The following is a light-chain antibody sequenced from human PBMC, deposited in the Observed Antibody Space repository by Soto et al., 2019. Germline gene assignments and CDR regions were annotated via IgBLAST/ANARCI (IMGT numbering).Light chain of an antibody. J-gene: IGKJ1*01. CDR1: QSIGHY. CDR2: SAS. V-gene: IGKV1-39*01. CDR3: QQSDISPPWT. Sequence: DIRLTQSPSSLSASVGDRVAITCRASQSIGHYLNWYQQKRGKAPQLLIYSASTLHTGVPSRFSGSGSGTDFTLTISSLEPDDFATYFCQQSDISPPWTFGQGTQVEV.